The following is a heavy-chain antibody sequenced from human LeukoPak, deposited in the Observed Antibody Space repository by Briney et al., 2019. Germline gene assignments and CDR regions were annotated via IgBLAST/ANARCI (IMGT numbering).Heavy chain of an antibody. CDR3: ARMHPYTRLLWFGGDGMDV. J-gene: IGHJ6*02. V-gene: IGHV1-2*02. CDR2: INPNSGGT. Sequence: ASVKVSCKASGYTFTGYYMHWVRQAPGQGLEWMGWINPNSGGTNYAQKFQGRVTMTRDTSISTAYMELSRLRSDDTAVYYCARMHPYTRLLWFGGDGMDVWGQGTTVTVSS. CDR1: GYTFTGYY. D-gene: IGHD3-10*01.